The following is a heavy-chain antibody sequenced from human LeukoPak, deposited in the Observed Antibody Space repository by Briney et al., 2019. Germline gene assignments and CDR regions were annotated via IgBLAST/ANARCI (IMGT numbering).Heavy chain of an antibody. CDR3: ARLSYCGGDCRRPFDY. Sequence: PGGSLRLSCAASGFTFSSYGMSWVRQAPGKGLEWVSAISGSGGSTYYADSVKGRFTISRDNAKNSLYLQMNSLRAEDTAVYYCARLSYCGGDCRRPFDYWGQGTLVTVSS. D-gene: IGHD2-21*02. V-gene: IGHV3-23*01. CDR1: GFTFSSYG. J-gene: IGHJ4*02. CDR2: ISGSGGST.